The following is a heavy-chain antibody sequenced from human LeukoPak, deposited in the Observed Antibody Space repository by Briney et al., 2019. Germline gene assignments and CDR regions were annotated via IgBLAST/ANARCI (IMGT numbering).Heavy chain of an antibody. D-gene: IGHD3-3*01. J-gene: IGHJ5*02. CDR2: IIPILGTA. Sequence: SSVKVSCKASGGTFSSYAISWVRQAPGQGLEWMGGIIPILGTANYAQKFQGRVTITADESTSTAYMELSSLRSEDTAVYYCARVGDFWSGYPQRNWFDPWGQGTLVTISS. CDR1: GGTFSSYA. V-gene: IGHV1-69*13. CDR3: ARVGDFWSGYPQRNWFDP.